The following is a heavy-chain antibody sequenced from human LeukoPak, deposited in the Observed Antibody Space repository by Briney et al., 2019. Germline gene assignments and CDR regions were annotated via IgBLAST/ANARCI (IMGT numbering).Heavy chain of an antibody. Sequence: GGSLRLSCAASGFTFSSYSMNWVRQAPGKGLEWVSSISSSSSYIYYADSVKGRFTISRDNAKNSLYLQMNSLRAEDTAVYYCAKGVVVVAANVAFDYWGQGTLVTVSS. CDR3: AKGVVVVAANVAFDY. D-gene: IGHD2-15*01. J-gene: IGHJ4*02. CDR1: GFTFSSYS. CDR2: ISSSSSYI. V-gene: IGHV3-21*04.